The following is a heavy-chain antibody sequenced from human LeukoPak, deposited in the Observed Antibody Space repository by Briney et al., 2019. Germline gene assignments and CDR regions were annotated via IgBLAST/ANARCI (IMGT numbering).Heavy chain of an antibody. CDR2: ISAYNGHT. V-gene: IGHV1-18*01. Sequence: ASVKVSCKASGYTFTNYGISWVRQAPGQGLEWMGWISAYNGHTKYAQKLQGRVTMTTDTSTTTAYMDLRSLTSDDTAIYYCARGTDWGSGAASDFWGQGTLVTVSS. D-gene: IGHD7-27*01. CDR1: GYTFTNYG. CDR3: ARGTDWGSGAASDF. J-gene: IGHJ4*02.